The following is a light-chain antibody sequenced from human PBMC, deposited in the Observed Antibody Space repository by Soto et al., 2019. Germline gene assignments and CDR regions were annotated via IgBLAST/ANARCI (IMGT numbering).Light chain of an antibody. CDR1: QDINSY. Sequence: IQLTQNPFSLSASIVDRVTITCRASQDINSYLAWYQQKPGKAHNLLIYEAYILQRGVPSRFSGSNSGTDFTLTIRSLQAEDFATYYCKQTRSYPSTFGGGTKVDIK. CDR3: KQTRSYPST. J-gene: IGKJ4*01. V-gene: IGKV1-9*01. CDR2: EAY.